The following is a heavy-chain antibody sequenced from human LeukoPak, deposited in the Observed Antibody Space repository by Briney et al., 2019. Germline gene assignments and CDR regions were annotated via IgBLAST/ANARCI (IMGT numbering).Heavy chain of an antibody. CDR1: EYSFTSYW. V-gene: IGHV5-51*01. D-gene: IGHD2-2*01. J-gene: IGHJ4*02. CDR2: IYPGDSDT. CDR3: ARWAGGGYCSSSRWSSAFYY. Sequence: GESLKISCKGSEYSFTSYWIGWGRQLPGKGLEWMGIIYPGDSDTRYSPSFQGQVTISADKSINTAYLQWSSLKASDTAVYYCARWAGGGYCSSSRWSSAFYYWGQGTPGTVSP.